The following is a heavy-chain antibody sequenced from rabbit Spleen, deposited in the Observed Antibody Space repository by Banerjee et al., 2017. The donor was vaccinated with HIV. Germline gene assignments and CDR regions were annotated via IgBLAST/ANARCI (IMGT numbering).Heavy chain of an antibody. D-gene: IGHD5-1*01. Sequence: QEQLVESGGGLVQPTGSLTLTCKASGFPFSNKAAMCWVRQAPGKGPEWIACIYGGGVNAYYASWAKGRFTISKTSSTTVTLQVTSLTAADTATYFCSRYNVGGVANYVNVNDFNLWGQGTLVTVS. CDR3: SRYNVGGVANYVNVNDFNL. CDR2: IYGGGVNA. CDR1: GFPFSNKAA. J-gene: IGHJ3*01. V-gene: IGHV1S45*01.